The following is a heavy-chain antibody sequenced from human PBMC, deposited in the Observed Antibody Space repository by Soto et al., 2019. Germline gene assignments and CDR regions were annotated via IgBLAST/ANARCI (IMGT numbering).Heavy chain of an antibody. Sequence: GGSLRLSCAASGFTFSDYYMSWIRQAPGKGLEWVSYISSSGSTIYYADSVKGRFTISRDNAKNSLYLQMNSLRAEDTAVYYCARELVVPAATYDYWGQGTLVTVSS. CDR3: ARELVVPAATYDY. J-gene: IGHJ4*02. V-gene: IGHV3-11*01. CDR2: ISSSGSTI. D-gene: IGHD2-2*01. CDR1: GFTFSDYY.